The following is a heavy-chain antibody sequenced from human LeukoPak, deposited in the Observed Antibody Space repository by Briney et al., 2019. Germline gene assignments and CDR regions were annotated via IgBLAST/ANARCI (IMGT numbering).Heavy chain of an antibody. CDR2: INAGNGNT. CDR3: ARAGDPLDFWSGYQYYYYGMDV. D-gene: IGHD3-3*01. CDR1: GYTFTTYA. J-gene: IGHJ6*02. Sequence: ASVKVSCKASGYTFTTYAMHWVRQAPGQRLEWMGWINAGNGNTEYSQKFQGRVTVTRDTSASTAYMELSSLRSEDTAVYYCARAGDPLDFWSGYQYYYYGMDVWGQGTTVTVSS. V-gene: IGHV1-3*01.